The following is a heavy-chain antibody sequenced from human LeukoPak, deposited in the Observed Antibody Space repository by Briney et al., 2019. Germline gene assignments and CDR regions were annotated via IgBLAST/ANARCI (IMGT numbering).Heavy chain of an antibody. CDR3: ARDERIGGYLYYFDY. CDR2: IYYGGST. J-gene: IGHJ4*02. V-gene: IGHV4-61*01. D-gene: IGHD5-12*01. CDR1: GGSVSSGNYY. Sequence: SETLSLTCIVSGGSVSSGNYYWSWIRQPPGKGLEWIGYIYYGGSTNYNPSLKSRVTISVDTSKNQFSLKLNSVTTADTAVYYCARDERIGGYLYYFDYWGQGTLVTVSS.